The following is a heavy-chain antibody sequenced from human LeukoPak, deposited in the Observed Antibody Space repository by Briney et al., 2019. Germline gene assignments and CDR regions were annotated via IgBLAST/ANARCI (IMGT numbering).Heavy chain of an antibody. D-gene: IGHD3-9*01. Sequence: ASVTVSCKASGYTFTCYYMHWARQAPGQGLEWMGWINPNSGGTNYAQKFQGRVTMTRDTSISTAYMELSRLRSDDTAVYYCARGADVLRYFDWLSHLDYWGQGTLVTVSS. CDR1: GYTFTCYY. V-gene: IGHV1-2*02. J-gene: IGHJ4*02. CDR3: ARGADVLRYFDWLSHLDY. CDR2: INPNSGGT.